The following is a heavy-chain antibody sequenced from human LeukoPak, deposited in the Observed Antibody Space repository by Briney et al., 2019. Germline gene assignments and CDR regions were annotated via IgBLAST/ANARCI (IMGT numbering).Heavy chain of an antibody. CDR2: IRYDGNIQ. D-gene: IGHD4-17*01. CDR3: ARLGARQILEY. Sequence: PGGSLRLSCAASGFTFSNYGMDWVRQTPGKGLEWVAVIRYDGNIQYYADSVKGRFTISRDNSKNTLYLQVNSLRAEDSAVYYCARLGARQILEYWGQGTLVTVSS. V-gene: IGHV3-33*01. CDR1: GFTFSNYG. J-gene: IGHJ4*02.